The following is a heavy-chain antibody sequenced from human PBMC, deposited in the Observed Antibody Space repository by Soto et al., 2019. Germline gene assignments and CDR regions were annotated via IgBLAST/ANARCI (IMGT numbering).Heavy chain of an antibody. V-gene: IGHV3-11*01. CDR2: ISSSGSTI. Sequence: GGSLRLSCAASGFTFSDYYMSWIRQAPGKGLEWVSCISSSGSTIYYADSVKGRFTISRDNAKNSLYLQMNSLRAEDTAVYYCAKDGDYDYYYYGMDVWGQGTTVTVSS. J-gene: IGHJ6*02. D-gene: IGHD4-17*01. CDR1: GFTFSDYY. CDR3: AKDGDYDYYYYGMDV.